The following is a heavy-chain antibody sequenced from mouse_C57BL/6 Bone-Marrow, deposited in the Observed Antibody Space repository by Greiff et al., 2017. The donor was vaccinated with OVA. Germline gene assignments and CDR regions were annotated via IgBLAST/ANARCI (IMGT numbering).Heavy chain of an antibody. CDR1: GYTFTSYW. CDR2: IHPTSGST. D-gene: IGHD3-2*02. V-gene: IGHV1-64*01. Sequence: QVQLQQPGAELVKPGASVKLSCKASGYTFTSYWMHWVKQRPGQGLEWIGMIHPTSGSTNYNEKFKSKATLTVDKSSSTAYMQLSSLTSEDSAVYYCARALRQLRLPLAYWGQGTLVTVSA. CDR3: ARALRQLRLPLAY. J-gene: IGHJ3*01.